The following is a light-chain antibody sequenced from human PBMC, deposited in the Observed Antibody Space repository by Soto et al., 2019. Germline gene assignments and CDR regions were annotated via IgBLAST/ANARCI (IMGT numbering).Light chain of an antibody. CDR1: QSVTSNY. CDR2: GAS. V-gene: IGKV3-20*01. CDR3: QQYGSSPAT. Sequence: EIVLTQCPGTLSLSPGERATLSCRASQSVTSNYLAWYQQKPGQAPGLLIYGASSRATGIPDRFSGSGSGTDFTLTISRLEPEDFAVYYCQQYGSSPATFGQGTKLEIK. J-gene: IGKJ2*01.